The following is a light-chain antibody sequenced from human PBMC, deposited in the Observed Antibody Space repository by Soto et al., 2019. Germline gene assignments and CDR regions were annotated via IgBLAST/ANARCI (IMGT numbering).Light chain of an antibody. J-gene: IGKJ1*01. V-gene: IGKV3-20*01. Sequence: ETVLTQSPGTLSLSPGERATLSCRASQSVSTNYLAWYQQKPGQAPRVLIYGVSGRATGTPDRFSGSGSGTDFTLNLSRLEPEDFGVYYCHQYGGSPSTFGQGAKVEIK. CDR3: HQYGGSPST. CDR1: QSVSTNY. CDR2: GVS.